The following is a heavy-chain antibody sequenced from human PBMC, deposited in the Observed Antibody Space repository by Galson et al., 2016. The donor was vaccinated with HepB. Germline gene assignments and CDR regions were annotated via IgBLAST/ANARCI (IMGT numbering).Heavy chain of an antibody. CDR3: MRDRAWGGVPDGP. J-gene: IGHJ5*02. CDR1: GASVSSHEW. Sequence: SETLSLTCAVSGASVSSHEWWSWVRQPPGKGLEWIGEIFHSGAAFYNPSLGSLVTFSLDKSSNHFSLRLTSVTAADTAVYFCMRDRAWGGVPDGPWGQGTLVVVSS. D-gene: IGHD3-16*01. CDR2: IFHSGAA. V-gene: IGHV4-4*02.